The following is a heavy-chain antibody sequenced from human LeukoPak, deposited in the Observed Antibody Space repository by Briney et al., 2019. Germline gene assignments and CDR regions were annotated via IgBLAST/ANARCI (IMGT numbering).Heavy chain of an antibody. CDR3: ASNGIAAVLSWFDP. J-gene: IGHJ5*02. D-gene: IGHD6-13*01. V-gene: IGHV3-30-3*01. CDR2: ISYDGSNK. CDR1: GFTFSRNA. Sequence: PGGSLRLSCAASGFTFSRNAMHWVRQAPGKGLEWVAVISYDGSNKYYADSVKGRFTMSRDNSKNTLYLQMNSLRAEDTAVYYCASNGIAAVLSWFDPWGQGTLVTVSS.